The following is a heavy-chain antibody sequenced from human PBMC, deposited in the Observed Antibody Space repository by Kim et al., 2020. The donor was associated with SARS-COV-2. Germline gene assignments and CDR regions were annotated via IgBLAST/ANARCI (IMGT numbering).Heavy chain of an antibody. CDR3: AREIPHGHFDY. V-gene: IGHV3-7*01. J-gene: IGHJ4*02. CDR2: K. Sequence: KNYVGSVKGRFTVSRDNAKNSLYLQMNSLRVDDTAVYYCAREIPHGHFDYWGQGILVTVSS. D-gene: IGHD2-21*01.